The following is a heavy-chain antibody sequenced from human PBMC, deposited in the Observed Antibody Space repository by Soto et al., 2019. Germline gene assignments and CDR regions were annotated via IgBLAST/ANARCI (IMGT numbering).Heavy chain of an antibody. CDR2: IYWDDDK. J-gene: IGHJ4*02. V-gene: IGHV2-5*02. CDR3: AHRVLRTVFGLVTTTAIYVDL. CDR1: GFSLTTSGVG. D-gene: IGHD3-3*01. Sequence: QITLNESGPTVVRPTETLTLTCRFSGFSLTTSGVGVGWIRQSPGKAPEWLALIYWDDDKRYSASLKSRLTITKDTSKNQVVLTVSDLDPTDTATYYCAHRVLRTVFGLVTTTAIYVDLWRQGTPVAVSS.